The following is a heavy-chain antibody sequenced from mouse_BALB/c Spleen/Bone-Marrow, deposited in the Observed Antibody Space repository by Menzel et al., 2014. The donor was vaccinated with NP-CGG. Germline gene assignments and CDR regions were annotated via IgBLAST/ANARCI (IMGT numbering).Heavy chain of an antibody. J-gene: IGHJ4*01. CDR3: ARDHYGYYTMDY. CDR1: GFTFSSYA. Sequence: EVKLVESGGGLVKPGGSLKLSCAASGFTFSSYAMSWVRQSPEKRLEWVAEISSGGSYTYYPDTVTGRFTISRDNAKNTLYPEMSSLRSEDTAMYYCARDHYGYYTMDYWGQGTSVTVSS. CDR2: ISSGGSYT. D-gene: IGHD1-2*01. V-gene: IGHV5-9-4*01.